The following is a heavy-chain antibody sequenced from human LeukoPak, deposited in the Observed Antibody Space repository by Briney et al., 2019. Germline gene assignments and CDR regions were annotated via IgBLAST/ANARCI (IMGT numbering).Heavy chain of an antibody. J-gene: IGHJ4*02. CDR2: IFYTGNT. CDR1: GGSISSRNHH. Sequence: SETLSLTCSVSGGSISSRNHHWVWIRQPPGKGLEWIGNIFYTGNTYYNPSLRSRVTMSVDTSKNHFSLNLSSVTAADIAVYYCSRHVNTFDYWGQGALVTVSS. CDR3: SRHVNTFDY. V-gene: IGHV4-39*01.